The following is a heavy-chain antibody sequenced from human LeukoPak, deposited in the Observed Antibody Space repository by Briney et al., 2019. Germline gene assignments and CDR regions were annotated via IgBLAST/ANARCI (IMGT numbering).Heavy chain of an antibody. J-gene: IGHJ6*03. CDR1: GGTFSSYA. Sequence: PVKVSCKASGGTFSSYAISWVRQAPGQGLEWMGRIIPILGIANYAQKFQGRVTITADESTSTAYMELSSLRSEDTAVYYCARVGLVPAALVAYYYYYMDVWGKGTTVTVSS. CDR2: IIPILGIA. V-gene: IGHV1-69*04. D-gene: IGHD2-2*01. CDR3: ARVGLVPAALVAYYYYYMDV.